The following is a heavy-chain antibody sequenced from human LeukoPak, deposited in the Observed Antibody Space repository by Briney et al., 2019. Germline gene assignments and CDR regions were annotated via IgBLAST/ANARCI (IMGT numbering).Heavy chain of an antibody. J-gene: IGHJ6*02. Sequence: GGSLRLSCAASGFTFSSYAMSWVRQAPGKGLEWVSAISGSGGSTYYADSVKGRFTISRDNSKNTLYLQMNSLGAEDTAVYYCAKDWVTYGDYAYYYYGMDVWGQGTTVTVSS. D-gene: IGHD4-17*01. CDR3: AKDWVTYGDYAYYYYGMDV. CDR2: ISGSGGST. V-gene: IGHV3-23*01. CDR1: GFTFSSYA.